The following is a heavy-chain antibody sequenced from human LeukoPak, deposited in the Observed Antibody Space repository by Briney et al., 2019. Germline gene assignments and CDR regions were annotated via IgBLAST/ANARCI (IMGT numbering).Heavy chain of an antibody. CDR2: ISGSGSTI. CDR1: GFTFNNYA. CDR3: AKDPGLYYFDY. J-gene: IGHJ4*02. V-gene: IGHV3-23*01. D-gene: IGHD3-16*01. Sequence: GGSLRLSCSASGFTFNNYAMSWVRQAPGKGLEWVSAISGSGSTIYYADSVKGRFAISRDSSKNTLYLQMNSLRAEDTAVYYCAKDPGLYYFDYWGQGTLVTVSS.